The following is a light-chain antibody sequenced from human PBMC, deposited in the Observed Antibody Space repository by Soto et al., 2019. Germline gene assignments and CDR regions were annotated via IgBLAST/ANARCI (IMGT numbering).Light chain of an antibody. CDR1: QSVSIL. CDR2: DAS. J-gene: IGKJ5*01. CDR3: QQRSNWPP. Sequence: EIVMTQSPATLSVSPGERATLSCRASQSVSILLAWYQQKPGQAPRLLIYDASNRATGIPARFSGSGSGTDFTLTISSLEPEDFAVYYCQQRSNWPPFGQGTRLEIK. V-gene: IGKV3-11*01.